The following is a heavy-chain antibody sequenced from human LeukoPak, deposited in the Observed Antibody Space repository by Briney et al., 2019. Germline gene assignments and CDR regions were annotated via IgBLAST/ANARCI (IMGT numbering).Heavy chain of an antibody. J-gene: IGHJ6*03. V-gene: IGHV3-66*02. CDR2: IYSDAGT. Sequence: PGGSLRLSCAASGFTVSSNYMSWVRQAPGKGLEWVSVIYSDAGTYYADSVKGRFTISRDNSKNTLYLQMNNLRAEDTAVYYCARAVRTSRAYYYYMDVWGKGTTVTVSS. CDR3: ARAVRTSRAYYYYMDV. CDR1: GFTVSSNY. D-gene: IGHD6-19*01.